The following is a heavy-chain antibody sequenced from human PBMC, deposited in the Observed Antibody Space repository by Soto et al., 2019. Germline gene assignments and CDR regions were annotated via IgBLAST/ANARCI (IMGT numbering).Heavy chain of an antibody. Sequence: EVQLLESGGGLVQPGGSLRLSCAASGFTFSSYAMTWVRQAPGKGLEWVSAISGSGGSTFYADSVKGRFTISRDNSKNTLYLQMNSLRAEDTAVYYCAKSQTYDSSGNRDYWGQGTLVTVSS. D-gene: IGHD3-22*01. V-gene: IGHV3-23*01. CDR1: GFTFSSYA. J-gene: IGHJ4*02. CDR3: AKSQTYDSSGNRDY. CDR2: ISGSGGST.